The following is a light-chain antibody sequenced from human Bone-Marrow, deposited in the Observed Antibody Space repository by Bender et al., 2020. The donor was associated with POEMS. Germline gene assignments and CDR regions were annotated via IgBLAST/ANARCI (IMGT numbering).Light chain of an antibody. CDR1: STDVGGYNY. J-gene: IGLJ1*01. Sequence: QSALTQPPSASGSPGQSVTISCTGTSTDVGGYNYVSWYQHHPGKAPKLIIFDVTTRPSGVPDRFSGSKSGNTASLTISGLQAEDEADYYCCSYAGSFTFYVFGTGTTVTVL. CDR2: DVT. V-gene: IGLV2-11*01. CDR3: CSYAGSFTFYV.